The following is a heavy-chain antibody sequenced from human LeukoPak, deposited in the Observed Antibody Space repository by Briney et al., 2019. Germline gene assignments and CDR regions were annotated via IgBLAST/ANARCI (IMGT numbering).Heavy chain of an antibody. CDR2: INPNSGGT. D-gene: IGHD2-21*02. CDR1: GYTFTGYY. V-gene: IGHV1-2*04. CDR3: ARGHIVVVTAAGAFDI. J-gene: IGHJ3*02. Sequence: ASVKVSCKASGYTFTGYYMHWVRQAPGQGLEWMGWINPNSGGTNYAQKFQGWVTMTRDTSISTAYMELSRLRSDDTAVYYCARGHIVVVTAAGAFDIWGRETMVSVSS.